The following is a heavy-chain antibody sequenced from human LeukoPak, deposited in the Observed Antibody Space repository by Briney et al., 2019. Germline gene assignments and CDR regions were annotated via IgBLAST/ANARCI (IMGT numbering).Heavy chain of an antibody. Sequence: SQTLSLTCAISGDSVSSNSAAWNWIRQSPSRGLEWLGRTYYRSKWYKDYAVSVKSRITINPDTSKNQFSLQLNSVTPEDTAVYYCAREVGEYIAVAGTVHYYYYGMDVWGQGTTVTVSS. CDR3: AREVGEYIAVAGTVHYYYYGMDV. D-gene: IGHD6-19*01. CDR1: GDSVSSNSAA. J-gene: IGHJ6*02. CDR2: TYYRSKWYK. V-gene: IGHV6-1*01.